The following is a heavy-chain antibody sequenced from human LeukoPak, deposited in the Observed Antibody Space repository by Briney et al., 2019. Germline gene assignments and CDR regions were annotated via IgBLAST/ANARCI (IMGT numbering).Heavy chain of an antibody. Sequence: SETLSLTCTISGGSISSYYWSWIRQPPGKGLEWIGYIYYSGSTNYNPSLKSRVTISVDTSKNQFSLKLSSVTAADTAVYYCARGRLSSSGYYYYYYMDVWGKGTTVTVSS. CDR1: GGSISSYY. D-gene: IGHD6-6*01. CDR3: ARGRLSSSGYYYYYYMDV. CDR2: IYYSGST. V-gene: IGHV4-59*12. J-gene: IGHJ6*03.